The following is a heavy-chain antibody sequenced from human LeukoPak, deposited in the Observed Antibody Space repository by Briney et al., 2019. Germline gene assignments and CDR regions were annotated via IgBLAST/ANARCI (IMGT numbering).Heavy chain of an antibody. D-gene: IGHD2-2*01. J-gene: IGHJ4*02. CDR2: ISGSGGST. CDR1: RFTFSSYA. Sequence: LSGGSLRLSCAASRFTFSSYAMSWVRQAPGKGLEWVSAISGSGGSTYYADSVKGRFTISRDNSKNTLYLQMNSLRAEDTAVYYCAKGSSTSSTTFDYWGQGTLVTVSS. CDR3: AKGSSTSSTTFDY. V-gene: IGHV3-23*01.